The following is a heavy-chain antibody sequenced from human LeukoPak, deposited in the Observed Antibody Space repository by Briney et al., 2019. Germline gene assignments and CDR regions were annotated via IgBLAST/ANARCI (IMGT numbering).Heavy chain of an antibody. CDR3: ARSNPYSSSPWS. Sequence: SETLSLTCAVYGGSFSGYYWSWIRQPPGKGLEWIGYIYHSGSTYYNLSLKSRVTISVDRSKNQFSLKLSSVTAADTAVYYCARSNPYSSSPWSWGQGTLVTVSS. CDR2: IYHSGST. J-gene: IGHJ4*02. D-gene: IGHD3-22*01. V-gene: IGHV4-34*01. CDR1: GGSFSGYY.